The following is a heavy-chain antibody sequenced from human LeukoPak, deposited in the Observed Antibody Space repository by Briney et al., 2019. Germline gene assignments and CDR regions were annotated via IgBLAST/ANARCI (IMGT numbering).Heavy chain of an antibody. V-gene: IGHV4-34*01. D-gene: IGHD1-26*01. J-gene: IGHJ5*02. CDR1: GGSFSGYY. CDR2: INHSGST. Sequence: SETLSLTCAVYGGSFSGYYWSWIRQPPGKGLEWIGEINHSGSTNYNPSLKSRVTISVDTSKNQFSLKLSSVTAADTAVYYCARAGWELQDGWFDLWGQGTLVTVSS. CDR3: ARAGWELQDGWFDL.